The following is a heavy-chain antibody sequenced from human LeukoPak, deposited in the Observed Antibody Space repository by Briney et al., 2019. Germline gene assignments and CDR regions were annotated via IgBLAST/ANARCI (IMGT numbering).Heavy chain of an antibody. J-gene: IGHJ5*02. V-gene: IGHV4-39*01. CDR3: ARHPLKPYVSDWFDP. D-gene: IGHD3-10*02. CDR1: GGSINSSSYY. CDR2: IYYSGST. Sequence: SETLSLTCTVSGGSINSSSYYWGWIRQPPGKGLEWIGSIYYSGSTYYNPSLKSRVTISVDTSKNQFSLKLSSVTAADTAVYYCARHPLKPYVSDWFDPWGRGTLVTVSS.